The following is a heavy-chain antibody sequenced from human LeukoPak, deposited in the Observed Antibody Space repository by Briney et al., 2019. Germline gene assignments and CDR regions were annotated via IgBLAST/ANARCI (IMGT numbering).Heavy chain of an antibody. Sequence: PSETLSLTCTVSGGSTSNYYWTWLRHPPGKGLEWIGCIYFTGTTNYNPSLKSRVTISLDTSNNQFSLKLTSVTAADTAVYYCARISPTSGTYWGNLYYYMDVWGKGTTVTVSS. J-gene: IGHJ6*03. CDR3: ARISPTSGTYWGNLYYYMDV. CDR2: IYFTGTT. D-gene: IGHD1-26*01. CDR1: GGSTSNYY. V-gene: IGHV4-59*01.